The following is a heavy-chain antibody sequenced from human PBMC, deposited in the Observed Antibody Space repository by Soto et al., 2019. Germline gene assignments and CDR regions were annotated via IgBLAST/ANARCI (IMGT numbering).Heavy chain of an antibody. CDR3: ARAASLLWCGEWFSFDY. CDR1: GYTFTSYG. J-gene: IGHJ4*02. D-gene: IGHD3-10*01. V-gene: IGHV1-18*01. Sequence: QVQLVQSGAEVKKPGASVKVSCKASGYTFTSYGISWVRQAPGQGLEWMGWISAYNGNTNYAQKLHSRVTMTTDTSTSTDYMELRSLRSEDTAVYYCARAASLLWCGEWFSFDYWRQGTLVTVSS. CDR2: ISAYNGNT.